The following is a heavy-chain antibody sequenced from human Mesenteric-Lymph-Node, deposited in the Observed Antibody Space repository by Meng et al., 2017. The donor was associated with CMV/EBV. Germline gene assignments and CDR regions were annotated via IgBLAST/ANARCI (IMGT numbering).Heavy chain of an antibody. V-gene: IGHV1-2*02. Sequence: ASVKVSCKASGYTFTGYYMHWVRQAPGQGLEWMGWINPNSGGTTYAQKFQGRVTMTRDTSISTAYMEVSRLRSDDTAVYYCARVGQDTSSWYPFDYWGQGTLVTVSS. CDR1: GYTFTGYY. D-gene: IGHD6-13*01. CDR2: INPNSGGT. J-gene: IGHJ4*02. CDR3: ARVGQDTSSWYPFDY.